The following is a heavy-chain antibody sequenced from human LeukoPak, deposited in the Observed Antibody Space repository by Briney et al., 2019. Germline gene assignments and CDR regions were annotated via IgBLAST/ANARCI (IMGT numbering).Heavy chain of an antibody. V-gene: IGHV4-59*12. Sequence: SETLSLTCTVSGGSISTYYWSWIRQPPGKGLEYIGYIYYSGSTNYNPSLKSRVTISLDTSKNQFSLKLSSVTAADTAVYYCARGTYVLLWFGDTQNWFDPWGQGTLVTVSS. D-gene: IGHD3-10*01. CDR1: GGSISTYY. CDR3: ARGTYVLLWFGDTQNWFDP. J-gene: IGHJ5*02. CDR2: IYYSGST.